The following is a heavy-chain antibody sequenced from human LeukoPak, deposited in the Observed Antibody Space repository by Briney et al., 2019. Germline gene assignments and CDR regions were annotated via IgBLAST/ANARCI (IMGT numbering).Heavy chain of an antibody. CDR2: IKQDGSEK. CDR3: ASYQGGVATGFDY. D-gene: IGHD5-12*01. V-gene: IGHV3-7*01. J-gene: IGHJ4*02. Sequence: GGSLRLSCAASGFTFSSYWMSWVRQAPGKGLEWVANIKQDGSEKYYVDSVKGRFTISRDNAKNSLYLQMNSLRAEDTAVYYCASYQGGVATGFDYWGQGTLVTVSS. CDR1: GFTFSSYW.